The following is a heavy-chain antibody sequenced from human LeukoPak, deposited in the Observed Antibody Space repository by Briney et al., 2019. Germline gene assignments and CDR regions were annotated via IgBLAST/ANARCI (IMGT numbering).Heavy chain of an antibody. CDR2: ISSSSSYI. Sequence: GGSLRLSCAASGFTFSSYSMNWVRQAPGKGLEWVSSISSSSSYIYYADPVTGRFTISRDNAKNSLSLQMNSLRAEDTAVYYCVRDSSTGHCNPYYYYGMDVWGQGTTVTVSS. CDR1: GFTFSSYS. V-gene: IGHV3-21*01. D-gene: IGHD3-9*01. CDR3: VRDSSTGHCNPYYYYGMDV. J-gene: IGHJ6*02.